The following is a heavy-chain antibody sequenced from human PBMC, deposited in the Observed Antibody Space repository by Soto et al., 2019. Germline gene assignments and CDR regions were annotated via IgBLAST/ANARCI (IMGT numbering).Heavy chain of an antibody. Sequence: GASVKVSRKASGYTFTSYGISWVRQAPGQGLEWMGWISAYNGNTNYAQKLQGRVTMTTDTSTSTAYMELRSLRSDDTAVYYCARVRITIFGVVIIPTAPFDYWGQGTLVTVSS. D-gene: IGHD3-3*01. CDR3: ARVRITIFGVVIIPTAPFDY. CDR2: ISAYNGNT. V-gene: IGHV1-18*01. CDR1: GYTFTSYG. J-gene: IGHJ4*02.